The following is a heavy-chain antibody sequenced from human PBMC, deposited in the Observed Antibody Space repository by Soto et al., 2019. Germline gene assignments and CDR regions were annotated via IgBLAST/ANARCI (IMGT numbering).Heavy chain of an antibody. CDR3: ARTIFGVVTQGMDV. J-gene: IGHJ6*02. CDR1: GYTFTGYY. Sequence: QVQLVQSGAEVKKPGASVKVSCKASGYTFTGYYMHWVRQAPGQGHEWMGWINPTSGGTNYAQKFQGRVTMTRDTSISTAYMELSRLRSDDTAVYYCARTIFGVVTQGMDVWGQGTTVTVSS. D-gene: IGHD3-3*01. V-gene: IGHV1-2*02. CDR2: INPTSGGT.